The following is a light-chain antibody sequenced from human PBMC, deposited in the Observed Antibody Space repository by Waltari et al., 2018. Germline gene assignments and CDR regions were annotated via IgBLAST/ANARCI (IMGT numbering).Light chain of an antibody. J-gene: IGKJ1*01. CDR2: DAS. Sequence: EIVLTQSPGHLSLSPGERATLSCRASQSFSRALAWYQQKPCQAPRLLIYDASTRAIGXPXXXSGGXSGTDXXXTXSRLEPEDFAVYYCQHYVRLPVTFGQGTTVEIK. CDR1: QSFSRA. V-gene: IGKV3-20*01. CDR3: QHYVRLPVT.